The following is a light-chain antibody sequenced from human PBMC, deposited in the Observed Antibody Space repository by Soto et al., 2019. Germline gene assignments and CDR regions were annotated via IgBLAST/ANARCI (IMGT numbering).Light chain of an antibody. CDR2: GAS. CDR3: QQYGSSGT. Sequence: VLTQSPGTLSLSPGERATPSCRASQSVSNNYLAWYQQKPGQAPRLLIYGASNRATGIPDRFSGSGSGTDFTLTISRLEPEDFAVYYCQQYGSSGTFGQGTKV. CDR1: QSVSNNY. V-gene: IGKV3-20*01. J-gene: IGKJ1*01.